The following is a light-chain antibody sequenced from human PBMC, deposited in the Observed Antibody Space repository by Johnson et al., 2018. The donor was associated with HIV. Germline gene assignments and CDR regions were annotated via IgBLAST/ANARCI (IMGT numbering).Light chain of an antibody. V-gene: IGLV1-51*01. CDR2: DNN. Sequence: QSVLTQPPSVSAAPGQKVTISCSGSNSNIGDNYVSWYQQVPGTAPKLLIYDNNKRPSGIPDRFSGSKSGTSATLGITGLQTGDEADYYCGTWDSSLSAFYAFGTGSKVTVL. CDR3: GTWDSSLSAFYA. J-gene: IGLJ1*01. CDR1: NSNIGDNY.